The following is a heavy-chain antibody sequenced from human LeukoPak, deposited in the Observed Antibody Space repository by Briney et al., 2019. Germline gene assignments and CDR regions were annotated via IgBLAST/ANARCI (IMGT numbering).Heavy chain of an antibody. D-gene: IGHD3-3*02. V-gene: IGHV1-69*13. CDR1: GGTFNSYA. Sequence: ASVKVSCKASGGTFNSYAISWVRQAPGQGLEWMGGIIPIFGTASYAQKFQGRVTITADESTSTAYMELSSLRSGDTAVYYCGRDYHLGGIDVWGQGTTVTVSS. J-gene: IGHJ6*02. CDR2: IIPIFGTA. CDR3: GRDYHLGGIDV.